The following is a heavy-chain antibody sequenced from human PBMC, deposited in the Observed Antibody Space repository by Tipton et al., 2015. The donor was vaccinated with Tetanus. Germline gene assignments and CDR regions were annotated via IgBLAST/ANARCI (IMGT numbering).Heavy chain of an antibody. Sequence: SLRLSCAASGFTVSSNYMSWVRQAPGKGLEWVSVIYSDGNTYYADSVKGRFTISRDNPKNTLYLQMNSLRAEDTAVYYCARDSDDSSGYYYYYYGMDVWGQGTTVTVSS. CDR2: IYSDGNT. CDR3: ARDSDDSSGYYYYYYGMDV. V-gene: IGHV3-53*01. J-gene: IGHJ6*02. CDR1: GFTVSSNY. D-gene: IGHD3-22*01.